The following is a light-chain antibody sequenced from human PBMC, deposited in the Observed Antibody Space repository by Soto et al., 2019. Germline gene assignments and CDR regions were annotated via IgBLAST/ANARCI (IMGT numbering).Light chain of an antibody. CDR3: QQYGGSPIT. Sequence: IVMTQSPGTLSLSPWEIVTLSCGASQSVTTRLACYQHKPGQAPTLLMSGASNRASGVPVRFSGSGSGTDFTRTITRLEPEDFALYYCQQYGGSPITFGLGTRLEIK. CDR1: QSVTTR. CDR2: GAS. V-gene: IGKV3-20*01. J-gene: IGKJ5*01.